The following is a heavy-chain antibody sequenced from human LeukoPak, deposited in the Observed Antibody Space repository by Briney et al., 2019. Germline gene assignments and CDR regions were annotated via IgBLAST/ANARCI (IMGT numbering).Heavy chain of an antibody. CDR3: ARGYRGYCSGGSCYLFDY. D-gene: IGHD2-15*01. CDR1: GGTFSSYA. Sequence: SVKVSCKASGGTFSSYAISWVRQAPGQGLEWMGGIIPIFGTANYARKFQGRGTITADKSTSTAYMELSSLRSEETAVYYCARGYRGYCSGGSCYLFDYWGQGTLVTVSS. CDR2: IIPIFGTA. V-gene: IGHV1-69*06. J-gene: IGHJ4*02.